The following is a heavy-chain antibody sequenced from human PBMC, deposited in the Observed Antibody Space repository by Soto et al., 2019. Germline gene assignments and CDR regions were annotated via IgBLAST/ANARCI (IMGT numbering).Heavy chain of an antibody. CDR2: IYYSGSA. D-gene: IGHD3-10*01. CDR3: ARGAYGSGNYPFDP. Sequence: SETLSLTCTVSGGTITRYSWTWVRQPPGKGLEWIGYIYYSGSANYNPSLKSRVTISVDTSKNQFSLQLSSVTAADTAVYYCARGAYGSGNYPFDPWGQGTLVTVSS. J-gene: IGHJ5*02. CDR1: GGTITRYS. V-gene: IGHV4-59*12.